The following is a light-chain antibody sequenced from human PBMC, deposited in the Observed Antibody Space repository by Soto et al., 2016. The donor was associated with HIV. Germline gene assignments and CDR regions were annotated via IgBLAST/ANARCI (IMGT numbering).Light chain of an antibody. CDR2: ASS. CDR3: QQAHSFPHT. V-gene: IGKV1-12*01. Sequence: DILMDQSPNSISASIGDNVTILCRADHDVSSNIAWYQQSFGGPPKLLIYASSRLEVGMSPRFRGSRSAMNFTLTITDLQPADFATYYCQQAHSFPHTFGQGTK. CDR1: HDVSSN. J-gene: IGKJ2*01.